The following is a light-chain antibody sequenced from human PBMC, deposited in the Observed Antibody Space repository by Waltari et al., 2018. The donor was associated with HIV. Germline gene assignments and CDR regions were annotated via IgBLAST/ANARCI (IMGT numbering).Light chain of an antibody. CDR1: QSISNN. V-gene: IGKV3-15*01. CDR2: GAS. Sequence: EIVMTQSPATLSVSPGERATLSCRAGQSISNNLAWFQQRPGQAPRLLISGASTRATGIPARFSGSGSGTEFTLTISSLQSEDFAVYYCQQYNNWPLYTFGQGTKLEIK. CDR3: QQYNNWPLYT. J-gene: IGKJ2*01.